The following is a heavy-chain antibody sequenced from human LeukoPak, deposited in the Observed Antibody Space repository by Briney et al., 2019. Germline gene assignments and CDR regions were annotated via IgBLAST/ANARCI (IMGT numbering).Heavy chain of an antibody. CDR3: ARDDYDSGTRLFDY. Sequence: GGSLRLSCAASGFTFSSYSMNWVRQAPGKGLEWVSSISSSTSYIYYADSVKGRFTISRDNAKNSLYLLMNSLRVEDTAVYYCARDDYDSGTRLFDYWGQETLVTVSS. CDR2: ISSSTSYI. V-gene: IGHV3-21*01. J-gene: IGHJ4*02. CDR1: GFTFSSYS. D-gene: IGHD3-10*01.